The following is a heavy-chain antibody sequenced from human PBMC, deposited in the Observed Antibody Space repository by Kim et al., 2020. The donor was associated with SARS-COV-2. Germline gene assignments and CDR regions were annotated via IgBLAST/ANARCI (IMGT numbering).Heavy chain of an antibody. V-gene: IGHV3-7*04. CDR3: ARLGATAWYFDL. Sequence: YYVDSVQGRFTISRDNAKNSLYLQMNSLRAEDTAVYYCARLGATAWYFDLWGRGTLVTVSS. D-gene: IGHD1-26*01. J-gene: IGHJ2*01.